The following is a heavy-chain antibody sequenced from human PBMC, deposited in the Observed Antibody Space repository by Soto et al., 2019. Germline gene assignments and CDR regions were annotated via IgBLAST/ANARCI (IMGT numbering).Heavy chain of an antibody. V-gene: IGHV4-34*01. CDR1: GGSFSGYY. Sequence: QVQLQQWGAGLLKPSETLSLTCAVYGGSFSGYYWTWIRQPPGTGLEWIGEINHSGSTNYNPSLKSLVTISVDTSKNQFPLKLTSVTAADTAVYYCARDKITGLFAYWGQGTVVTVSS. CDR3: ARDKITGLFAY. CDR2: INHSGST. D-gene: IGHD2-8*02. J-gene: IGHJ4*02.